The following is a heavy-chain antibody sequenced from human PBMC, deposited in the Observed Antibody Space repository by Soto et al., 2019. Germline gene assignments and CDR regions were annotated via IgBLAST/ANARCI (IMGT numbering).Heavy chain of an antibody. V-gene: IGHV3-23*01. Sequence: EVQLLESGGGLVQPGGSLRLSCAASGFTFSSYAMSWVRQAPGKGLEWVSAISGSGGSTYYADSVKGRFTISRDNSKNKLYLQMNSLRAEDTAVYYCAKVGGTYCSSTSCYEYYYYYYMDVWGKGTTVTVSS. CDR2: ISGSGGST. J-gene: IGHJ6*03. D-gene: IGHD2-2*01. CDR1: GFTFSSYA. CDR3: AKVGGTYCSSTSCYEYYYYYYMDV.